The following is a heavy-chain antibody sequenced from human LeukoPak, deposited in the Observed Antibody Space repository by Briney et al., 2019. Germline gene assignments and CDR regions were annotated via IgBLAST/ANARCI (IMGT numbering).Heavy chain of an antibody. J-gene: IGHJ4*02. CDR1: GGSFSGYY. D-gene: IGHD2-15*01. CDR3: ARRLVDSGASQVSDD. CDR2: INDSGSV. V-gene: IGHV4-34*01. Sequence: SETLSLTCAVYGGSFSGYYWSWIRQPPGKGLERIGEINDSGSVNCNPSLKNRVTLSVDTSKNQFSLRLSSVAAADTAVYYCARRLVDSGASQVSDDWGQGTLVTVSS.